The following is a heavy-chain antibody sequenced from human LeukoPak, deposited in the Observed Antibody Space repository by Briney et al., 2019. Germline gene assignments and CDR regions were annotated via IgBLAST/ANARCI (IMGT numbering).Heavy chain of an antibody. CDR3: ARLGHCTNGVCYTFDY. CDR2: IYYTGST. J-gene: IGHJ4*02. V-gene: IGHV4-31*03. CDR1: GGFISSGGYY. Sequence: SQTLSLTCTASGGFISSGGYYWSWIRQHPGKGLEWIGYIYYTGSTYYNASLKSRVMISVDTSNNRFSLKLSSVTAADTAVYYCARLGHCTNGVCYTFDYWGQGTLVTVSS. D-gene: IGHD2-8*01.